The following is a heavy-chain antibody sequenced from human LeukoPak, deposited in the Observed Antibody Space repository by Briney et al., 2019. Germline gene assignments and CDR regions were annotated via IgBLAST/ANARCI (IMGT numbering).Heavy chain of an antibody. V-gene: IGHV1-2*02. Sequence: GGSLRLSCAASGYTFTGYYMHWVRQAPGQGLEWMGWINPNSGGTNYAQKFQGRVTMTRDTSISTAYMELCRLRSDDTAVYYCARDLYDSSGTDAFNIWGQGTMVTVSS. CDR3: ARDLYDSSGTDAFNI. CDR2: INPNSGGT. CDR1: GYTFTGYY. D-gene: IGHD3-22*01. J-gene: IGHJ3*02.